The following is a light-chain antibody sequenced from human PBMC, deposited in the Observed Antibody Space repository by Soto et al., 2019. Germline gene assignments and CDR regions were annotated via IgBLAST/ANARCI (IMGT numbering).Light chain of an antibody. CDR2: EVT. CDR1: SSDVGGYNY. V-gene: IGLV2-14*01. Sequence: QSVLTQPASVSGSPGQSITISCTGTSSDVGGYNYVSWYQQYPGKAPKVMIYEVTTRPSGASNRFSGSKSGNTASLTISGLQAEDEADYYCSSYTSSNTLIFGGGTKVTVL. J-gene: IGLJ2*01. CDR3: SSYTSSNTLI.